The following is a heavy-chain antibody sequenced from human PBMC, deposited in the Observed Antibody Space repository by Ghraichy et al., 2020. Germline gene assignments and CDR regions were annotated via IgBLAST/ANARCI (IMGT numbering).Heavy chain of an antibody. D-gene: IGHD4-17*01. Sequence: GSLRLSCAASGFSFSDYYMNWIRQTPGKGLEWVSFISNTGSHTDYADSVKGRFTISRDNAKTSLYLQMNSLRTEDTGVYYCARDYGNLDVWGQGTTVIVSS. CDR2: ISNTGSHT. CDR3: ARDYGNLDV. J-gene: IGHJ6*02. CDR1: GFSFSDYY. V-gene: IGHV3-11*06.